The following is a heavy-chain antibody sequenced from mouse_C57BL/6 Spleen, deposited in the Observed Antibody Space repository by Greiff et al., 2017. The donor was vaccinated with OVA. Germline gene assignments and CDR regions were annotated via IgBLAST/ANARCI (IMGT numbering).Heavy chain of an antibody. Sequence: QVQLQQPGAELVRPGSSVKLSCKASGYTFTSYWMDWVKQRPGQGLEWIGNIYHSDSETNYNQKFKDKATLTVDKSSSTAYMQLSSLPSEDSAVYFCASYCDAPAFAYWGQGTLVTVSA. V-gene: IGHV1-61*01. CDR2: IYHSDSET. J-gene: IGHJ3*01. D-gene: IGHD1-1*01. CDR1: GYTFTSYW. CDR3: ASYCDAPAFAY.